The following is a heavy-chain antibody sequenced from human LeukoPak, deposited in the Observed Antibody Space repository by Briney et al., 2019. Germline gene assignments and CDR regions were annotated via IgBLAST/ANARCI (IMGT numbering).Heavy chain of an antibody. Sequence: PGGSLRLSCAASGFTFSSYTMNWVRQAPGKGLEWVSYISISSTNIYYADSVKGRFTISRDNAKNSLYLQMNSLRAEDTAVYYCARVGDDYGDYPIDYWGQGTLVTVSS. D-gene: IGHD4-17*01. J-gene: IGHJ4*02. CDR3: ARVGDDYGDYPIDY. CDR1: GFTFSSYT. CDR2: ISISSTNI. V-gene: IGHV3-48*01.